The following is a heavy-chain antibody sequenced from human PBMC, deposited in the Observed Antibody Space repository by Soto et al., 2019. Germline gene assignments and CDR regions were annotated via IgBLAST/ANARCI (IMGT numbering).Heavy chain of an antibody. J-gene: IGHJ3*01. CDR1: GGSFSGYY. CDR3: AKDLLGGGGGHSYGSDL. CDR2: ISGSGGSA. V-gene: IGHV3-23*01. Sequence: ETLSLTCAVYGGSFSGYYWSWIRQPPGKGLEWVSAISGSGGSAYYAGSVKGRFTISRDNSKNTLYLQMNSLRAEDTAVYFCAKDLLGGGGGHSYGSDLWGQGTMVTVSS. D-gene: IGHD5-18*01.